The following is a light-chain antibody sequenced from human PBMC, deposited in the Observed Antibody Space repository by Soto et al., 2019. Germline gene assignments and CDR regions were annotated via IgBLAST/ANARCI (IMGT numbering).Light chain of an antibody. J-gene: IGLJ1*01. CDR3: SSYTSTTTLYV. Sequence: QSALSQPASVSGSPGQSITISCTGTSSDVGNYDSVSWYQQHPVTAPKLILYDVNNRPSRVSNRFSGSKSGNTASLTISGLQAEDEADYYCSSYTSTTTLYVFATGTKLTVL. CDR2: DVN. CDR1: SSDVGNYDS. V-gene: IGLV2-14*03.